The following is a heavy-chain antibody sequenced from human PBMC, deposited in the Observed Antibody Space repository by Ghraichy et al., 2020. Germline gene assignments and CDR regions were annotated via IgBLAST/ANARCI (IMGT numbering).Heavy chain of an antibody. D-gene: IGHD2-2*01. CDR1: GYTFTSYG. J-gene: IGHJ6*03. CDR3: ARGQYCSSTSCRYYYYYMDV. V-gene: IGHV1-18*01. CDR2: ISAYNGNT. Sequence: ASVKVSCKASGYTFTSYGISWVRQAPGQGLEWMGWISAYNGNTNYAQKLQGRVTMTTDTSMSTAYMELRSLRSDDTAVYYCARGQYCSSTSCRYYYYYMDVWGKGTTVTVSS.